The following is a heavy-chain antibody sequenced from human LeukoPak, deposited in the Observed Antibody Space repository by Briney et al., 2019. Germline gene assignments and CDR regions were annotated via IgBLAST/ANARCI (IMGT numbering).Heavy chain of an antibody. CDR2: ISSSSSYI. V-gene: IGHV3-21*01. Sequence: GGSLRLSCAASGFTFSSYSMNWVRQAPGNGLEWLSSISSSSSYIYYADSVKGRFTISRDNAKNSLYLQMNSLRAEDTAVYYCARAPSTVVPAAILPDFDYWGQGTLVTVSS. CDR1: GFTFSSYS. J-gene: IGHJ4*02. D-gene: IGHD2-2*02. CDR3: ARAPSTVVPAAILPDFDY.